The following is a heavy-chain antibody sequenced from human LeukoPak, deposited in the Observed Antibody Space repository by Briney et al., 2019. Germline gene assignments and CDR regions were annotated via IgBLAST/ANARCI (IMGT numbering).Heavy chain of an antibody. CDR1: GYTFINYN. V-gene: IGHV1-69*02. CDR2: IIPILGIA. J-gene: IGHJ4*02. CDR3: ARGAGYSFDY. Sequence: ASVKVSCKASGYTFINYNLNWVRQAPGQGLEWMGRIIPILGIANYAQKFQGRVTITADKSTSTAYMELSSLRSEDTAVYYCARGAGYSFDYWGQGTLVTVSS. D-gene: IGHD5-18*01.